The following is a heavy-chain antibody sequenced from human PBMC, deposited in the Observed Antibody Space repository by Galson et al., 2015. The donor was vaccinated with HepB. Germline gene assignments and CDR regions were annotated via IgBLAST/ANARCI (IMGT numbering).Heavy chain of an antibody. J-gene: IGHJ4*02. CDR2: ISAYNGNT. CDR1: GYTFTSYG. D-gene: IGHD6-19*01. CDR3: ARILVYSSGWYRLSYFDY. V-gene: IGHV1-18*04. Sequence: SVKVSCKASGYTFTSYGISWVRQAPGQGLEWMGWISAYNGNTNYAQKLQGRVTMTTDTSTSTAYMELRSLRSDDTAVYYCARILVYSSGWYRLSYFDYWGQGTLVTVSS.